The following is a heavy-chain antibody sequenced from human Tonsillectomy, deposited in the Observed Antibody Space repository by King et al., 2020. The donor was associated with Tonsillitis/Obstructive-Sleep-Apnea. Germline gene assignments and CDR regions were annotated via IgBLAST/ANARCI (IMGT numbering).Heavy chain of an antibody. CDR3: AREGWTEGPTATGYYYHYYMDV. J-gene: IGHJ6*03. V-gene: IGHV4-59*01. CDR1: GGSISSYY. Sequence: PLQESGPGLVKPSETLSLTCTVSGGSISSYYWSWIRRPPGKGLEWIGYIYNSGNTNYNPSLNSRVTISVDTSKNQFSLKLSSVTAADTAVYYCAREGWTEGPTATGYYYHYYMDVWGKGTTVTVSS. D-gene: IGHD2-2*01. CDR2: IYNSGNT.